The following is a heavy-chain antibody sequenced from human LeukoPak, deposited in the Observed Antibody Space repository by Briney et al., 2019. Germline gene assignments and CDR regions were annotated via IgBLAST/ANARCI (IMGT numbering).Heavy chain of an antibody. V-gene: IGHV1-58*02. D-gene: IGHD3-3*01. CDR1: GFTFTSSA. CDR3: AADPLGGSDFWSGLDP. Sequence: SVNVSCKASGFTFTSSAMQWVRPARGQRLEWIGWIVVGSGNTNYAQKFQERVTSTRDMSTSTAYMELSSLRSEDTAVYYCAADPLGGSDFWSGLDPWGQGTLVTVSS. J-gene: IGHJ5*02. CDR2: IVVGSGNT.